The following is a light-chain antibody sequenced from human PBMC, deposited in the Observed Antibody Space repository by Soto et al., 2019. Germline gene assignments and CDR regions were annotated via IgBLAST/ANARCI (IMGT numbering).Light chain of an antibody. J-gene: IGKJ5*01. CDR1: QSVSST. CDR3: QQYNNWPPVT. Sequence: ETVMTQSPATLSVSPGERATLSCRASQSVSSTVAWYQQTPGQAPRLLIYGASTRAPGIPDRFSGSGSGTEFTLTISSLQSEDFAVYYGQQYNNWPPVTFGQGTRLDIK. CDR2: GAS. V-gene: IGKV3-15*01.